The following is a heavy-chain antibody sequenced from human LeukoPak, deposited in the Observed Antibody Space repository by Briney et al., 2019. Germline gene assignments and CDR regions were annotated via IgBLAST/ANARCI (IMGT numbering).Heavy chain of an antibody. Sequence: SETLSLTCTVSGGSISSYYWSWIRQHPGKGLEGIGYIYYSGSTNYNPSLKSRITISVDTSKNQFSLKLSSVTAADTAVYYCARLYSSSLGRVLDYWGQGTLVTVSS. CDR3: ARLYSSSLGRVLDY. D-gene: IGHD6-13*01. V-gene: IGHV4-59*01. CDR2: IYYSGST. J-gene: IGHJ4*02. CDR1: GGSISSYY.